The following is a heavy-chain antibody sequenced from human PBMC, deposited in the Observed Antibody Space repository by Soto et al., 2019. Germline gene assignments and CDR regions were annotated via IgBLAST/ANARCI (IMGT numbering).Heavy chain of an antibody. CDR3: AKGCLTVAGTSCS. J-gene: IGHJ4*02. V-gene: IGHV3-23*01. Sequence: EVQLLESGGGLVQPGGSLRLSCAASGFTFTTYAMSWVRQAPGKGLEWVSSITGSGGGTYYADSVKGRFTISRDNSKNTLYLQMNSLRAEDTALYYCAKGCLTVAGTSCSRGQGAQVTVSS. CDR2: ITGSGGGT. CDR1: GFTFTTYA. D-gene: IGHD6-19*01.